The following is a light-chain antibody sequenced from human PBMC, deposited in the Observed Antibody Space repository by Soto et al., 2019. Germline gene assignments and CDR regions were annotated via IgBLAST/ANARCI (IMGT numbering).Light chain of an antibody. Sequence: DIQMTQSPSSLSASVGDRVTITCRASQGISTYLNWYLQKPGKAPKLLIYAASSLQSGVPSRFSGSGSETDFTLTISSLQPEDFATYYCQQSYSTPISFGQGTRLEI. V-gene: IGKV1-39*01. J-gene: IGKJ5*01. CDR2: AAS. CDR1: QGISTY. CDR3: QQSYSTPIS.